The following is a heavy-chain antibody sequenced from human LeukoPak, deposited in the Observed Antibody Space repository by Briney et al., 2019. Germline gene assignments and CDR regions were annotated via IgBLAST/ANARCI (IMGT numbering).Heavy chain of an antibody. CDR1: GFTFSSYW. CDR2: IKQDGSEK. V-gene: IGHV3-7*01. D-gene: IGHD2-21*02. Sequence: GGSLRLSCAASGFTFSSYWMSWVRQAPGKGLEWVANIKQDGSEKYYVDSVKGRFTISRDNAKNSLYLQMNSLRAEDTAVYYCAKECGGDCYSWGATYDYWGQGTLVTVSS. J-gene: IGHJ4*02. CDR3: AKECGGDCYSWGATYDY.